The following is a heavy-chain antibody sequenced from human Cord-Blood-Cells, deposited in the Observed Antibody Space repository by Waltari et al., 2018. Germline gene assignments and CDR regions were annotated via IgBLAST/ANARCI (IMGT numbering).Heavy chain of an antibody. CDR3: ARRSRGNGLDY. CDR1: GGSFSGYY. V-gene: IGHV4-34*01. D-gene: IGHD1-1*01. Sequence: QVQLQQWGAGLLKPSATLSLTCAVYGGSFSGYYWSWIRQPPGKGLEWIGEINHSGSTNYNPSLKSRVTISVDTSKNQFSLKLSSVTAADTAVYYCARRSRGNGLDYWGQGTLVTVSS. CDR2: INHSGST. J-gene: IGHJ4*02.